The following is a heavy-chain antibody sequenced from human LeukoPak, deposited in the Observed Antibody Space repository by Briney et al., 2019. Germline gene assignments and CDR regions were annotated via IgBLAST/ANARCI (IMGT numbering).Heavy chain of an antibody. CDR1: GFTFSSYA. D-gene: IGHD2-15*01. CDR3: AKPLIVVVAATRGSHGDY. CDR2: ITTGGDST. Sequence: PGGSLRLSCAASGFTFSSYAMSWVRQAPGKGLEWVSAITTGGDSTYEADSVKGRFTISRDNSKNTLYLQMNSLRAEDTAVYYCAKPLIVVVAATRGSHGDYWGQGTLVTVSS. V-gene: IGHV3-23*01. J-gene: IGHJ4*02.